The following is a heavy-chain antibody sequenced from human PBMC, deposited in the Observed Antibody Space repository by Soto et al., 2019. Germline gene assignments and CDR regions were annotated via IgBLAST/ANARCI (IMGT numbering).Heavy chain of an antibody. V-gene: IGHV1-18*01. Sequence: QVQLVQSGAEVKKPGASVMVSCKASGYTFSSYGINWVRQAPGQGLEWMGWISAYNGNTNYAQKFQGRVTLTTDTTTSTAYMELRSLRSDDTAVYYCARTERAHITILDWGQGTLVTVSS. D-gene: IGHD3-3*01. J-gene: IGHJ4*02. CDR1: GYTFSSYG. CDR3: ARTERAHITILD. CDR2: ISAYNGNT.